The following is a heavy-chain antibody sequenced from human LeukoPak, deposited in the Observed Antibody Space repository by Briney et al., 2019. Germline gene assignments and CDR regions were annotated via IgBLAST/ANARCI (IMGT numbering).Heavy chain of an antibody. CDR1: GYTLTELS. Sequence: ASVKVSCKVSGYTLTELSMHWVQQAPGKGLEWMGGFDPEDGETIYAQKFQGRVTMTEDTSTDTAYMELSSLRSEDTAVYYCATLDFWSITSPLNKGIFDYWGRGTLVTVSS. J-gene: IGHJ4*02. V-gene: IGHV1-24*01. CDR2: FDPEDGET. CDR3: ATLDFWSITSPLNKGIFDY. D-gene: IGHD3-3*01.